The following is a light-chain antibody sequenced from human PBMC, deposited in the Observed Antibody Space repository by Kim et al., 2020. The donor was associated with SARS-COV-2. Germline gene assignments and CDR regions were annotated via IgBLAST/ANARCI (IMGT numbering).Light chain of an antibody. CDR2: DAS. V-gene: IGKV3-11*01. CDR3: QQRSNWPPNT. Sequence: EIVLTQSPATLSLSPGERATLSCRASQSVSSYLAWYQQKPGQAPRLLIYDASNRATGIPARFSGSGSGTDFTITISSLEPEDFAVYYCQQRSNWPPNTFGQGTKLEI. CDR1: QSVSSY. J-gene: IGKJ2*01.